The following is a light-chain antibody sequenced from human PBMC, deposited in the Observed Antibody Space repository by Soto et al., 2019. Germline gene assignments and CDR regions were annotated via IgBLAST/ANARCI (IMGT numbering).Light chain of an antibody. CDR2: EVS. Sequence: QSALAQPASVSVSPGQSITISCTGTSSDVGGYNYVSWYQQHPGKAPKLMIYEVSNRPSGVSNRFSGSKSGNTASLTISGLQAEGEADYYCSSYTSSSTLYVFGTGTRSPS. CDR3: SSYTSSSTLYV. V-gene: IGLV2-14*01. CDR1: SSDVGGYNY. J-gene: IGLJ1*01.